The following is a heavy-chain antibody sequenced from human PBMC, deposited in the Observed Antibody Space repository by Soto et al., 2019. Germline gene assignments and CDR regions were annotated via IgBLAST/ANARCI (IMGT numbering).Heavy chain of an antibody. D-gene: IGHD5-12*01. V-gene: IGHV3-7*03. CDR2: VQQDGSEK. CDR3: ARGGLHRSGYEYYYYYYGLDV. Sequence: DGQLVESGGGLVQPGESLRLSCAGSGFTFNSYWMSWVRQAPGKGLEWVAKVQQDGSEKYYVDSVKGRFTISRDNAKNSSYLQMNSLRVEDTAVYYCARGGLHRSGYEYYYYYYGLDVWGQGTTVTVAS. CDR1: GFTFNSYW. J-gene: IGHJ6*02.